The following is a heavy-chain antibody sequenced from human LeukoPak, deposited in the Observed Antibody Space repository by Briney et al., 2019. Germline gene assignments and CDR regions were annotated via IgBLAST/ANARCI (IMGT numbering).Heavy chain of an antibody. J-gene: IGHJ3*02. CDR2: ISSSSSYI. Sequence: GRSLRLSCAASGFTFSSYSMNWVRQAPGKGLEWVSSISSSSSYIYYADSVKGRFTISRDNAKNSLYLQMNSLRAEDTAVYYCAREVKLELLDAFDIWGQGTMVTVSS. V-gene: IGHV3-21*01. CDR1: GFTFSSYS. D-gene: IGHD1-7*01. CDR3: AREVKLELLDAFDI.